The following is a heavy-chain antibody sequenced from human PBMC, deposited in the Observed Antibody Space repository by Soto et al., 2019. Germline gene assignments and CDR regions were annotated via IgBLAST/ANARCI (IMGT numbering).Heavy chain of an antibody. CDR3: ARAAARTVEWFDP. D-gene: IGHD6-6*01. Sequence: SETMSVTCTVSDGSSSSYYWSCIRQPPGKGLEWIGYIYYSGSTNYNPSLKSRVTISVDTSKNQFSLKLSSVTAADTAVYYCARAAARTVEWFDPWGQRTLVTVSS. J-gene: IGHJ5*02. CDR1: DGSSSSYY. V-gene: IGHV4-59*01. CDR2: IYYSGST.